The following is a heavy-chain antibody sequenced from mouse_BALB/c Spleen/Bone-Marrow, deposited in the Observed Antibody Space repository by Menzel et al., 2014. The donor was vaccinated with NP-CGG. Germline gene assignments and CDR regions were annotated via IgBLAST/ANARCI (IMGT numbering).Heavy chain of an antibody. Sequence: QLQQSGAELMKPGASVKISCKATGYTFSSFWIEWVKQRPGHGLEWIGEILPGSGNTNYNEKFKGKATFTADTSSNTAYMQLSSLTSEDSAVYYCAREDITTVVEMDYWGQGTSVTVSS. CDR1: GYTFSSFW. CDR2: ILPGSGNT. CDR3: AREDITTVVEMDY. V-gene: IGHV1-9*01. J-gene: IGHJ4*01. D-gene: IGHD1-1*01.